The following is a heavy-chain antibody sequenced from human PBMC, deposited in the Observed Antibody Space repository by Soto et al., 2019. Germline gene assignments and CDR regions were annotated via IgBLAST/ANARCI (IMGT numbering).Heavy chain of an antibody. CDR2: IYYSGST. J-gene: IGHJ6*03. D-gene: IGHD3-9*01. CDR1: GGSISSYY. Sequence: SETLSLTCPVSGGSISSYYWSWIRQPPGKGLEWIGYIYYSGSTNYNPSLKSRVTISVDTSKNQFSLKLSSVTAADTAVYYCARVRSYDILTGYYSPGYYYYYMDVWGKGTTVTVSS. V-gene: IGHV4-59*01. CDR3: ARVRSYDILTGYYSPGYYYYYMDV.